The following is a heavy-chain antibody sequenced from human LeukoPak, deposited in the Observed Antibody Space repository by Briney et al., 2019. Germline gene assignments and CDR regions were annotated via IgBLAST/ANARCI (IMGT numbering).Heavy chain of an antibody. D-gene: IGHD3-10*01. CDR2: INPNSGGT. V-gene: IGHV1-2*02. J-gene: IGHJ3*02. Sequence: ASVKVSCKASGYTFTSYYMHWVRQAPGQGLEWMGWINPNSGGTNYAQKFQGRVTMTRDTSISTAYMELSRLRSDDTAVYYCARAEVLWFGEQAFDIWGQGTMVTVSS. CDR3: ARAEVLWFGEQAFDI. CDR1: GYTFTSYY.